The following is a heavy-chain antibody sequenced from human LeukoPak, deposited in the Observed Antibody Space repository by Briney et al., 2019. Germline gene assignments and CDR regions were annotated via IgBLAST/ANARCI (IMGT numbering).Heavy chain of an antibody. J-gene: IGHJ6*03. V-gene: IGHV3-48*01. CDR3: ARGYCSSTSWYPRAYYYYYYMDV. D-gene: IGHD2-2*01. Sequence: GGSLRLSCGAFGFTFSYYGMHWVRQAPGKGLEWVSYISSSSSTIYYADSVKGRFTISRDNAKNSLYLQMNSLRAEDTAVYYCARGYCSSTSWYPRAYYYYYYMDVWGKGTTVTVSS. CDR1: GFTFSYYG. CDR2: ISSSSSTI.